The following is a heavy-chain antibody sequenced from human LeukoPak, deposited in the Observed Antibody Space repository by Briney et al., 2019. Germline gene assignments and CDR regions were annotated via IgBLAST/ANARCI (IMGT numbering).Heavy chain of an antibody. CDR3: AMPIVVVPAAIPGGFDP. J-gene: IGHJ5*02. D-gene: IGHD2-2*02. V-gene: IGHV1-69*01. Sequence: ASVKVSCEASGGTFSSYAISWVRQAPGQGLEWMGGIIPIFGTANYAQKFQGRVTITADESTSTAYMELSSLRSEDTAVYYCAMPIVVVPAAIPGGFDPWGQGTLVTVSS. CDR2: IIPIFGTA. CDR1: GGTFSSYA.